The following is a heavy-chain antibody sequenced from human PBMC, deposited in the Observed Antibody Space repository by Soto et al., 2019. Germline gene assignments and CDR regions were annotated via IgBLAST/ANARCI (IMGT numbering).Heavy chain of an antibody. CDR2: IYTGDTA. CDR1: RFTVGSSY. J-gene: IGHJ5*02. D-gene: IGHD2-2*01. V-gene: IGHV3-53*01. CDR3: TRDLKDVVPPADDLFDP. Sequence: GGSLRLSCAASRFTVGSSYVSWALQSPWKGLEWVSVIYTGDTAYYAASVKGRFTISRDNSKNTLYLQLNNLRFEDTAGYYCTRDLKDVVPPADDLFDPWGQGILVTVSS.